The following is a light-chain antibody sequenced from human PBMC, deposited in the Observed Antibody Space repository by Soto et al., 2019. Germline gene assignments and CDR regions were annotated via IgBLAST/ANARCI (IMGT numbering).Light chain of an antibody. CDR3: QQSYSTPPT. Sequence: DIQMTQSPSTLSASVEDKVTITCLASQSISSWLAWYQQKPGKAPKLMIYDASSLESGVPSRFSGSGSGTDFNLTISSLQTEDFATYYCQQSYSTPPTFGQGTKVDIK. CDR2: DAS. J-gene: IGKJ1*01. V-gene: IGKV1-39*01. CDR1: QSISSW.